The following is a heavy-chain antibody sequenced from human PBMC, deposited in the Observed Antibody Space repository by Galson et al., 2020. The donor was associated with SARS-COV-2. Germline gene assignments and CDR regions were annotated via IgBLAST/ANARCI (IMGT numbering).Heavy chain of an antibody. CDR3: ARGPAYYYDISGDYTRPXXHFHH. CDR2: FYYGGNT. J-gene: IGHJ1*01. Sequence: SETLSLTCTVSGGSISSSDSYWGWIRQPPGKGLEWIGGFYYGGNTYYSPSLKGRVTISVDTSNNEFSLKLTSVTAADTALYHCARGPAYYYDISGDYTRPXXHFHHWGQGALVTVSS. CDR1: GGSISSSDSY. D-gene: IGHD3-22*01. V-gene: IGHV4-39*07.